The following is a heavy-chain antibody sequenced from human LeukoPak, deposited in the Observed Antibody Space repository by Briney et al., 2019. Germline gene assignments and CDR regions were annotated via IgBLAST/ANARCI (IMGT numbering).Heavy chain of an antibody. CDR3: ARFLGTLLDY. V-gene: IGHV3-21*01. CDR1: GFTFSSYS. Sequence: KPGGSLRLSCAASGFTFSSYSMNWVRQAPGKGLEWVSSISSSSSYIYYADSVKGRFTISRDNAKNSLCLQMNSLRAEDTAVYYCARFLGTLLDYWGQGTLVTVSS. D-gene: IGHD3-16*01. CDR2: ISSSSSYI. J-gene: IGHJ4*02.